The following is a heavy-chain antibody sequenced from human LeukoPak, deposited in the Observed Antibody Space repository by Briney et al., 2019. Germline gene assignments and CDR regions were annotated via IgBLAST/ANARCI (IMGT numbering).Heavy chain of an antibody. CDR2: ISSSSYI. CDR3: ARRPTVSTEYYYYYMDV. D-gene: IGHD4-11*01. CDR1: GFTFSSYS. Sequence: GGSLRLSCAASGFTFSSYSMNWVRQAPGKGLEWVSSISSSSYIYYADSVKGRFTISRDNAKNSLYLQMNSLRAEDTAVYYCARRPTVSTEYYYYYMDVWGKGTTVTVSS. J-gene: IGHJ6*03. V-gene: IGHV3-21*01.